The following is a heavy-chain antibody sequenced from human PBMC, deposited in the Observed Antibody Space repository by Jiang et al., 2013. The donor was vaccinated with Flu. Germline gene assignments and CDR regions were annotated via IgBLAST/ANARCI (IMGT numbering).Heavy chain of an antibody. Sequence: WVRQAPGQGLEWMGWINPNTGVTNYAQKFQGWVTMTRDTSISTAYMELSRLKSDDTAVYYCARDGAGTIYWYFDLWGRGTLVTVSS. J-gene: IGHJ2*01. D-gene: IGHD6-19*01. CDR2: INPNTGVT. CDR3: ARDGAGTIYWYFDL. V-gene: IGHV1-2*04.